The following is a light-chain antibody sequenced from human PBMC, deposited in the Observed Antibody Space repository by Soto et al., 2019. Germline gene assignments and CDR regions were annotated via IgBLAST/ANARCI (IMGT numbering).Light chain of an antibody. CDR3: QQYNYWPT. CDR1: QSVSSN. Sequence: EIVMTQSPATLSVSPGERATLSCRASQSVSSNLAWYQQKPGQAPRLLIYGASTRATGIPARFSGSGSGTEFTLTIASLQSEDFAVYYSQQYNYWPTFGQGTKVDSK. V-gene: IGKV3-15*01. J-gene: IGKJ1*01. CDR2: GAS.